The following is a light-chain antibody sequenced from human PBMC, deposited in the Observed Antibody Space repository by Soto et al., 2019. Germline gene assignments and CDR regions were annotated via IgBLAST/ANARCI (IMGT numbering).Light chain of an antibody. CDR3: QHYNNSTRT. CDR1: QSVSSN. J-gene: IGKJ1*01. CDR2: GAS. Sequence: EIVMTQSPATLSVSPGERATLSCRASQSVSSNLAWYQQKPGQAPRLLIYGASTRATGIPARFSGSGSGTEFTLTISSLQSEDFAVYYCQHYNNSTRTFGQGTKVEIK. V-gene: IGKV3-15*01.